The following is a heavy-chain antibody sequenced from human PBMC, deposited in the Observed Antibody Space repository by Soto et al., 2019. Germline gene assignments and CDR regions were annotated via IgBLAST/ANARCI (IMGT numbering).Heavy chain of an antibody. CDR3: VKEGLLTVARAFDI. Sequence: XVCLRLSFSASGFPFSSYAMHWVRQAPGKGLEYVSAISSNGGSTYYADSVKGRFTISRDNSKNTLYLQMSSLRAEDTAVYYCVKEGLLTVARAFDISGQGTMVTVS. V-gene: IGHV3-64D*06. CDR1: GFPFSSYA. D-gene: IGHD6-19*01. J-gene: IGHJ3*02. CDR2: ISSNGGST.